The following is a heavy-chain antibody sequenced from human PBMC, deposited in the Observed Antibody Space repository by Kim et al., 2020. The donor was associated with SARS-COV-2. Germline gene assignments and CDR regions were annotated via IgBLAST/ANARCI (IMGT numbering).Heavy chain of an antibody. CDR3: ARDRLEWFFFPRFWNGMDV. Sequence: GGSLRLSCAASGFTFSSYWMHWVRQAPGKGLVWVSRINSDGSSTSYADSVKGRFTISRDNAKNTLYLQMNSLRAEDTTVYYCARDRLEWFFFPRFWNGMDVWGQGTTVTVSS. J-gene: IGHJ6*02. D-gene: IGHD3-3*01. V-gene: IGHV3-74*01. CDR1: GFTFSSYW. CDR2: INSDGSST.